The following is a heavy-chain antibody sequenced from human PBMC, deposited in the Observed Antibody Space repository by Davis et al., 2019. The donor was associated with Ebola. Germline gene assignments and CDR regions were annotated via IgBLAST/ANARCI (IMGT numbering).Heavy chain of an antibody. D-gene: IGHD5-18*01. Sequence: HSQTLSLTCAISGDSVSRTSGTWNWIRQSPSRGLEWLGRTYYRSKWYNDYAVSVESRIIINSDTSKNQFSLQLNSVTPEDTALYYCARGWLRGGMDVWGEGTTVTVSS. CDR1: GDSVSRTSGT. CDR2: TYYRSKWYN. V-gene: IGHV6-1*01. CDR3: ARGWLRGGMDV. J-gene: IGHJ6*04.